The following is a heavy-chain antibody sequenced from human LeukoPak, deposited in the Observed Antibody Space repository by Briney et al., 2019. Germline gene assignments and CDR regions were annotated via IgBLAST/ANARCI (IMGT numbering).Heavy chain of an antibody. Sequence: PRGSLRLSCAASGFTFSSYAMEWVRQAPGKGLEWVSSITGSSDSIYYADSVKGRFTISRDNAKNSVYLQMNSLRAEDTAVYYCARLVCSTIPCYGKFYFDSWGQGTLVPVSS. J-gene: IGHJ4*02. D-gene: IGHD2-2*01. CDR3: ARLVCSTIPCYGKFYFDS. V-gene: IGHV3-21*01. CDR2: ITGSSDSI. CDR1: GFTFSSYA.